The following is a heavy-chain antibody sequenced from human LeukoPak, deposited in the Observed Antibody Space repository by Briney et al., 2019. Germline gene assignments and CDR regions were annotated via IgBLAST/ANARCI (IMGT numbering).Heavy chain of an antibody. D-gene: IGHD2-15*01. Sequence: SETLFLTCTVSGDSINSDYWNWIRQPPGRGLEWIGFIYYSGSTNYNPSLQSRVTISVDTSRNQFSLRLNSVTAADTAVYYCARRMKLAAKGDAFDIWGQGTMVTVSS. J-gene: IGHJ3*02. CDR1: GDSINSDY. CDR2: IYYSGST. V-gene: IGHV4-59*08. CDR3: ARRMKLAAKGDAFDI.